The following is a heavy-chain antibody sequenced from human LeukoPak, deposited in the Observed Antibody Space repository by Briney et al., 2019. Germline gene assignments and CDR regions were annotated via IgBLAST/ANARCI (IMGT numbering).Heavy chain of an antibody. V-gene: IGHV4-61*02. CDR1: GGSISSGSYY. D-gene: IGHD6-13*01. CDR2: IYTSGST. Sequence: PSQTLSLTCTVSGGSISSGSYYWSWIRQPAGKGLEWIGRIYTSGSTNYNPSLKSRVTMSVDTSKNQFSLKLSSVTAADTAVYYCARDGYSSSWYFSALDVWGKGTTVTISS. CDR3: ARDGYSSSWYFSALDV. J-gene: IGHJ6*04.